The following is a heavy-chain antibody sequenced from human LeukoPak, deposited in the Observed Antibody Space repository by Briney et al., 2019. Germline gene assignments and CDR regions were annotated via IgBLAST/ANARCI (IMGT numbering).Heavy chain of an antibody. CDR3: ARLCSSTSCYYSDAFDI. Sequence: SEPLSLTCTVSGGSISSGSYYWSWIRQPAGKGLEWNARIYTSGSTNYNPSLKSRVTISVDTSKNQFSLKLSSVTAADTAVYYCARLCSSTSCYYSDAFDIWGQGTMVTVSS. CDR2: IYTSGST. V-gene: IGHV4-61*02. CDR1: GGSISSGSYY. D-gene: IGHD2-2*01. J-gene: IGHJ3*02.